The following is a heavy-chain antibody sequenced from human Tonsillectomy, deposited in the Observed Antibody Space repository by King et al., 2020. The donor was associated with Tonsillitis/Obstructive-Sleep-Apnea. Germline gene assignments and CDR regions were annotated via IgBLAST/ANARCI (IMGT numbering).Heavy chain of an antibody. CDR2: IYPGDSET. D-gene: IGHD4/OR15-4a*01. V-gene: IGHV5-51*01. Sequence: QLVQSGAEVKKPGESLEISCKASGYSFISYWIGWVRQMPGRGLEWMGIIYPGDSETRYSPSFRGQVTISADKSINTAYLQWSSLKASDTAMYYCARRIPGFLSASRDDYLYFYMDVWGKGTTVTVSS. J-gene: IGHJ6*03. CDR1: GYSFISYW. CDR3: ARRIPGFLSASRDDYLYFYMDV.